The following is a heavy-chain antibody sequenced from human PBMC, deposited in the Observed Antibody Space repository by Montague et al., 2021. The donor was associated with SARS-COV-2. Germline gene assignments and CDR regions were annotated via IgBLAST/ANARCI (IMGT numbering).Heavy chain of an antibody. J-gene: IGHJ4*02. Sequence: SETLSLTCTVSGGSISSSNYYWGWIRQPPGKGLEWIGSIYFGGGTYYNPSRKSRVTISVDTSKNHFSLKLTSVTAADTAVYYCARDVGKGFSGYETEGCFDYWGQGTPVTVSS. CDR3: ARDVGKGFSGYETEGCFDY. D-gene: IGHD5-12*01. V-gene: IGHV4-39*07. CDR1: GGSISSSNYY. CDR2: IYFGGGT.